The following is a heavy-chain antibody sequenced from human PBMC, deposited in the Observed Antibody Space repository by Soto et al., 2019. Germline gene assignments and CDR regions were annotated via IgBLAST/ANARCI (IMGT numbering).Heavy chain of an antibody. CDR1: GGSINTFY. CDR2: IFSSGST. Sequence: SETQSLTCTVSGGSINTFYWSWVRQPAGKGLEWIGRIFSSGSTSFNPSLESRVAMSVDTSKNHFSLNLSSVTAADMAVYYCAREGSYSAYNFAHGIQLWSFDFWGQGALVTVPS. J-gene: IGHJ4*02. V-gene: IGHV4-4*07. CDR3: AREGSYSAYNFAHGIQLWSFDF. D-gene: IGHD5-12*01.